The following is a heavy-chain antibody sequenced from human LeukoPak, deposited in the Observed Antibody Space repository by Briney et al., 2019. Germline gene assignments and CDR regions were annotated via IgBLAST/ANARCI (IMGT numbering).Heavy chain of an antibody. D-gene: IGHD5-24*01. J-gene: IGHJ4*02. CDR1: GYTFTSYG. Sequence: GASVKVSCKASGYTFTSYGISWVRQAPGQGLEWMGWMNPHSGNAGYAKRFQARVTMTRDTSINTAYMELSSLRSDDTAVYSCARADGYSSDFWGQGTLVTVSS. V-gene: IGHV1-8*02. CDR2: MNPHSGNA. CDR3: ARADGYSSDF.